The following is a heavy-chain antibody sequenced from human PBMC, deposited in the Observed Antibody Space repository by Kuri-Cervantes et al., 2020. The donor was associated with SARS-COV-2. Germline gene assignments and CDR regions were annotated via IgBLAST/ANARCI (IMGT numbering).Heavy chain of an antibody. Sequence: ASVKVSCKASGYTFTSYGISWVRQAPGQGLEWMGWISAYNGNTNYAQKLQGRVTMTTDTSTSTAYMELSSLRSEDTAVYYCARDHFIAAERYFDYWGQGTLVTVSS. V-gene: IGHV1-18*01. J-gene: IGHJ4*02. CDR3: ARDHFIAAERYFDY. CDR2: ISAYNGNT. CDR1: GYTFTSYG. D-gene: IGHD6-6*01.